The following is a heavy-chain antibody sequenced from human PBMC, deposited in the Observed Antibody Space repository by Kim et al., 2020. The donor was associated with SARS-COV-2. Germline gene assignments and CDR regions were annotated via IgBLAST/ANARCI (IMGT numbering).Heavy chain of an antibody. Sequence: PSFQGQVTISADKSINTAYLQWSSLRASDTAMYYCARHGQFCSRGTCYSDYWGQGTLVTVSS. CDR3: ARHGQFCSRGTCYSDY. J-gene: IGHJ4*02. V-gene: IGHV5-51*01. D-gene: IGHD2-15*01.